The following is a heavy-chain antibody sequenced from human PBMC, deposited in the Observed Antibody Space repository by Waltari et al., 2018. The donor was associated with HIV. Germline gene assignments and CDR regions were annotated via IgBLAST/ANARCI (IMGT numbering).Heavy chain of an antibody. J-gene: IGHJ4*02. CDR2: IYYSGST. CDR3: ARQGYSDSSGYHYYFDY. V-gene: IGHV4-39*01. D-gene: IGHD3-22*01. CDR1: GGSISSDTYY. Sequence: QLQLQESGPGLAKPSETLSLTCTVTGGSISSDTYYWGWIRQPPGKGPEWIGSIYYSGSTYYNPSLKSRVTISIDTSKNQFSLKLSSVTAADTAVYCCARQGYSDSSGYHYYFDYWGQGTLVTVSS.